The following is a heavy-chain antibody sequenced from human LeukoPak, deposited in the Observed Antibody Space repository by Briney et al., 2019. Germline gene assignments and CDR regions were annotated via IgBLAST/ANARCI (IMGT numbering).Heavy chain of an antibody. CDR1: GGSISSYY. CDR2: IYYSGST. CDR3: ARRAVAGSTGTFDY. J-gene: IGHJ4*02. V-gene: IGHV4-39*01. D-gene: IGHD6-19*01. Sequence: PSETLSLTCTVSGGSISSYYWGWIRRPPGKGLEWIGSIYYSGSTYYNPSLKSRVTISVDTSKNQFSLKLSSVTAADTAVYYCARRAVAGSTGTFDYWGQGTLVTVSS.